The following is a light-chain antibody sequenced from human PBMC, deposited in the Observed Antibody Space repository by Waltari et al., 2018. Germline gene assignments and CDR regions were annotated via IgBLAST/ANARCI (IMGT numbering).Light chain of an antibody. V-gene: IGKV3D-20*02. Sequence: EIVLTQSPATLSLSPGETATPACRARLSVSRYLAWYQQKPAQAPSLLICDSSTRATGVPDRCGGSGSGTEFSLTIRRLEPVDFAVYYGQKSGTLPATFGEGTKVQMK. CDR3: QKSGTLPAT. J-gene: IGKJ1*01. CDR2: DSS. CDR1: LSVSRY.